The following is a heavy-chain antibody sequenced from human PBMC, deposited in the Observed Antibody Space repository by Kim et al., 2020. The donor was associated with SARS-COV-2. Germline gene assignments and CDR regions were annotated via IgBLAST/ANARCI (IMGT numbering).Heavy chain of an antibody. D-gene: IGHD3-10*01. J-gene: IGHJ6*02. V-gene: IGHV3-21*01. CDR2: ISSSSSYI. Sequence: GGSLRLSCAASGFTFSSYSMNWVRQAPGKGLEWVSSISSSSSYIYYADSVKGRFTISRDNAKNSLYLQMNSLRAEDTAVYYCARDVGVQGATYYYYGMDVWGQGTTVTVSS. CDR3: ARDVGVQGATYYYYGMDV. CDR1: GFTFSSYS.